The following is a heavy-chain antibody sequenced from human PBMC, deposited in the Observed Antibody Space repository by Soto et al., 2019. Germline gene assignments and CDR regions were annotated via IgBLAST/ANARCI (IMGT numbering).Heavy chain of an antibody. V-gene: IGHV3-74*03. CDR3: ATAEVDY. J-gene: IGHJ4*02. CDR1: GFTFGDYW. Sequence: PWGTLRLSCAASGFTFGDYWRHWVRQPPAKRPQWVLRMTGHGRTAQYADSLKGRVTASRDNAKSTLYLQMNSLRAEDTAVYYCATAEVDYWGPGTLVTVSS. CDR2: MTGHGRTA.